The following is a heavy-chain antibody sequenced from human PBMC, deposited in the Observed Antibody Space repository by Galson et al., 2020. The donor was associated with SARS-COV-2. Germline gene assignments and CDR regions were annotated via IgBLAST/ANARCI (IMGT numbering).Heavy chain of an antibody. CDR1: GGSISSSTDY. CDR2: LFYSGTT. J-gene: IGHJ5*02. D-gene: IGHD3-3*01. Sequence: ETSETLSLTCTVSGGSISSSTDYWGWIRQPPGKGLEWIGSLFYSGTTYYNPSLKSRVTISVDTSKSQFSLKLSSVTAADTAVYYCARHTTIFGVVYNWFDPWGQGTLVTVSS. V-gene: IGHV4-39*01. CDR3: ARHTTIFGVVYNWFDP.